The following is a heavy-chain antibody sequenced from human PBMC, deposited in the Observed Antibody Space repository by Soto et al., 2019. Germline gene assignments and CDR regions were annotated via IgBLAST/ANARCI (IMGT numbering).Heavy chain of an antibody. J-gene: IGHJ3*01. D-gene: IGHD6-19*01. Sequence: QVQLQESGVGLVKPSGTLSLTCAVSGDSISNSRWWTWVRQPPGKGLEWIGDIFHSGDTNYNPSLKSRVFISVDKSQNQFSLKVSSVTAADTAVYYCAYSTGWYRHDVWGQGTLVTVSS. CDR2: IFHSGDT. V-gene: IGHV4-4*02. CDR1: GDSISNSRW. CDR3: AYSTGWYRHDV.